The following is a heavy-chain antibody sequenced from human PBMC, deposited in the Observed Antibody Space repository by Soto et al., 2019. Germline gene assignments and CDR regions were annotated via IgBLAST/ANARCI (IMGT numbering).Heavy chain of an antibody. Sequence: PGESLKISCAASGFTFSSYAMHWVRQAPGKGLEYVSAISSNGGSTYYANSVKGRFTISRDNSKNTLYLQMGSLRAEGMAVYYCARDSHYKHYYDSSGYPMGAFDIWGQGTMVTVSS. CDR1: GFTFSSYA. D-gene: IGHD3-22*01. CDR3: ARDSHYKHYYDSSGYPMGAFDI. V-gene: IGHV3-64*01. CDR2: ISSNGGST. J-gene: IGHJ3*02.